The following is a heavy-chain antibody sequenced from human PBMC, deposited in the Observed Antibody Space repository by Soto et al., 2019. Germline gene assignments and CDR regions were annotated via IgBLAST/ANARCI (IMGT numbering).Heavy chain of an antibody. CDR2: ISAYNVNT. V-gene: IGHV1-18*01. CDR1: GYNFPNSG. Sequence: QVQLVQSGAEVKKPGASVKVSCKASGYNFPNSGISWVRQAPGQGLEWMGWISAYNVNTFYSYKFEGRVTMTADTSKSTASMELRSLRSDDPAMYYCARDHYDSAWDADYWGQGTLVTVSS. D-gene: IGHD3-16*01. J-gene: IGHJ4*02. CDR3: ARDHYDSAWDADY.